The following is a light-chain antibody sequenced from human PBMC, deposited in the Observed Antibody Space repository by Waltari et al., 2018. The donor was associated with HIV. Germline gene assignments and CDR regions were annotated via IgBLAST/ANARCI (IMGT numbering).Light chain of an antibody. Sequence: QSALTQPPSASGSPVQSVTISCTGTSNNVGGYNYVSWYTPDPGKAPNLLIYEVSKRPSGVPDRFSGSKSGNSASLTVSRLQAEDEADYYRSSYAVSNNFVFGGGTKLTVL. CDR1: SNNVGGYNY. CDR2: EVS. J-gene: IGLJ3*02. V-gene: IGLV2-8*01. CDR3: SSYAVSNNFV.